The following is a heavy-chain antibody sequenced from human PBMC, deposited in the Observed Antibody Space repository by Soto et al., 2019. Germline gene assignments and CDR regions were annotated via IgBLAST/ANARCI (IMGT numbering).Heavy chain of an antibody. D-gene: IGHD3-3*01. CDR1: GFTVRDNY. CDR2: LYSGGNT. CDR3: ARRSAFWSGYLDY. Sequence: PGGSLRLSCAASGFTVRDNYMTWVRQAPGKGLEWVSILYSGGNTYYTDSVKGRFTISRDNSENTLYLQMNSLRVEDTAVYFCARRSAFWSGYLDYWGQGALVTVSS. J-gene: IGHJ4*02. V-gene: IGHV3-66*04.